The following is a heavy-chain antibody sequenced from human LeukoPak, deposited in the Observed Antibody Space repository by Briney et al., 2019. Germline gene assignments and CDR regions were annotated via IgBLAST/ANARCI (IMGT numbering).Heavy chain of an antibody. CDR2: IWYDGSNK. D-gene: IGHD6-13*01. Sequence: GGSLRLSCAASGFTFSTCGMHWVRQAPGKGLEWVAVIWYDGSNKYYADSVKGRFTISRDNSKNTLYLQMNSLRAEDTAVYYCARDYSSSWYKSIDYWGQGTQVTVSS. J-gene: IGHJ4*02. CDR1: GFTFSTCG. V-gene: IGHV3-33*01. CDR3: ARDYSSSWYKSIDY.